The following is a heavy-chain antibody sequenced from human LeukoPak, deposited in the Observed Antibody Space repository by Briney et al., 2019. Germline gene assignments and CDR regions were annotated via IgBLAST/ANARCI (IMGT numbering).Heavy chain of an antibody. CDR3: AKDRGYGSGICDY. V-gene: IGHV3-30*02. D-gene: IGHD3-10*01. J-gene: IGHJ4*02. CDR1: GFTFSDYY. CDR2: IRYDGSNK. Sequence: GGSLRLSCAASGFTFSDYYMSWIRQAPGKGLEWVAFIRYDGSNKYYADSVKGRFTISRDNSKNTLYLQMNSLRAEDTAVYYCAKDRGYGSGICDYWGQGTLVTVSS.